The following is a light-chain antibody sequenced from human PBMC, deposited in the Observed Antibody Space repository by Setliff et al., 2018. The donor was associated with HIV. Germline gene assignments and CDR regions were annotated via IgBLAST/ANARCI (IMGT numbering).Light chain of an antibody. CDR3: SSYTTSSTRV. V-gene: IGLV2-14*01. CDR1: NSDVGGYNF. CDR2: EVT. J-gene: IGLJ3*02. Sequence: QSALAQPASVSGSPGQSITISCTGTNSDVGGYNFVSWFQQHPGKAPKLMIYEVTNRPSGVSNRFSGSKSGNTASLTISGLQAEDEADYYRSSYTTSSTRVFGGGTKVTVL.